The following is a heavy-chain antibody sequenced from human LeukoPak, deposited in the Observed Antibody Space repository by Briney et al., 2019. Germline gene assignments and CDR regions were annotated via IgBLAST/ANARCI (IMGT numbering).Heavy chain of an antibody. Sequence: PSETLSLTCTVSGGSISSYYWSWIRQPPGKGLEWIGYIYYSGSTNYNPSLKSRVTMSVDTSRNQFSLKLSSVTAADTAVYYCARDLVLSVSEYYFDYWGQGTLVTVSS. CDR3: ARDLVLSVSEYYFDY. CDR2: IYYSGST. D-gene: IGHD2-8*02. J-gene: IGHJ4*02. V-gene: IGHV4-59*12. CDR1: GGSISSYY.